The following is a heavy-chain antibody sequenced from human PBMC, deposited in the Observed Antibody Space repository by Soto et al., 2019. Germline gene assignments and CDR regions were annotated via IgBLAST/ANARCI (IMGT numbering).Heavy chain of an antibody. V-gene: IGHV1-69*13. CDR3: ARVLGREDGYKPKRYWFDP. CDR2: IIPIFGTA. Sequence: SVKVSCKASGGTFSSYAISWVRQAPGQGLEWMGGIIPIFGTANYAQKFQGRVTITADESTSTAYMELSSLRSEDTAVYYCARVLGREDGYKPKRYWFDPWGQGTLVTVSS. J-gene: IGHJ5*02. D-gene: IGHD5-12*01. CDR1: GGTFSSYA.